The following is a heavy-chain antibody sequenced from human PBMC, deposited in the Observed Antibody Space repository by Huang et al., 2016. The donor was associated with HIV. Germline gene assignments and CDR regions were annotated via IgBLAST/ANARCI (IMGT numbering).Heavy chain of an antibody. V-gene: IGHV3-30*02. J-gene: IGHJ3*02. CDR1: GFTFSSSG. CDR3: AKGSMANAFDI. D-gene: IGHD3-10*01. CDR2: IRYDGINK. Sequence: QVQLVESGGGVVQPGGSLRLSCAASGFTFSSSGMHWFRQAPGKWLEWLAFIRYDGINKYYAYSVRGRFTISRDNSKNTLYLQMNSLRAEDTAVYYCAKGSMANAFDIWGQGTMVTVSS.